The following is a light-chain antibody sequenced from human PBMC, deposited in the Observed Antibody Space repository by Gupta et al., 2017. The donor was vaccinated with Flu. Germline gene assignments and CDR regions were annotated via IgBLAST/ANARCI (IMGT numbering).Light chain of an antibody. CDR1: HSVSSW. CDR3: QQYNSYSQT. V-gene: IGKV1-5*03. Sequence: DIQMTQSPSTLSASVGDRVTITCRASHSVSSWLAWYQQKPGKALKLLIFKASSLESGVPARFSGSGSGTEFTLTISSLQPDDFATYYCQQYNSYSQTFGQGTRVEIK. J-gene: IGKJ1*01. CDR2: KAS.